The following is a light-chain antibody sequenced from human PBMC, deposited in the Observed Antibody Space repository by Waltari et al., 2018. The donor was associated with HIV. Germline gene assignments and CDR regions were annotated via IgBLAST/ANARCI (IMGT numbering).Light chain of an antibody. CDR2: DVS. J-gene: IGLJ2*01. V-gene: IGLV2-11*01. Sequence: QSALTQPRSVSGSPGQSVTISCTGSSSDVGKFDYVSWYQYHPAKAPKVMIFDVSKRPSGVPDRFSGSKSGNTASLAISGLQSEDEADYYCATWDDRLNGVVFGGGTKLTVL. CDR1: SSDVGKFDY. CDR3: ATWDDRLNGVV.